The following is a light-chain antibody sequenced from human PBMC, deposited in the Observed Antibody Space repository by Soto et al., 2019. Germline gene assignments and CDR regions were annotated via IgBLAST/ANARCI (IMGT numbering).Light chain of an antibody. CDR2: AAS. CDR1: HDIARW. CDR3: QQSYSAPRT. J-gene: IGKJ1*01. V-gene: IGKV1-12*01. Sequence: DIQMTQSPSSGSSFVGDMVAITCRASHDIARWLAWYQQQPGKAPKLLIYAASSLQSGVPSRFSGSGSGTDFTLTINSLQPEDFATYYCQQSYSAPRTFGQGTKVDIK.